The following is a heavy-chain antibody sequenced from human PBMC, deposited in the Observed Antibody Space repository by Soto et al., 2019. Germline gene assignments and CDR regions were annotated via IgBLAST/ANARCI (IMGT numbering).Heavy chain of an antibody. J-gene: IGHJ4*02. CDR2: IFWSDEK. V-gene: IGHV2-26*01. CDR1: GFSVNDARVG. CDR3: AHVRRYDGSQSYDY. D-gene: IGHD3-3*01. Sequence: QVTLKESGPVLVKPTETLTLTCAVSGFSVNDARVGVSWIRQPPGKALEWLAHIFWSDEKSYSSSLQNRLIISKDTAKGQVVLTMTNMDPVDTATYFCAHVRRYDGSQSYDYWGRGTLVTVSS.